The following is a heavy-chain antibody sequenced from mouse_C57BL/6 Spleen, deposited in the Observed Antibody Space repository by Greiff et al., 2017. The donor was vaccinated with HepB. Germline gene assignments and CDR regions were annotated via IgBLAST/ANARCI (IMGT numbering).Heavy chain of an antibody. Sequence: VQLQQSGAELVKPGASVKLSCKASGYTFTSYWMHWVKQRPGQGLEWIGMIHPNSGSTNYNEKFKSKATLTVDKSSSTAYMQLSSLTSEDSAVYYCARPGLNYYGSSFDYWGQGTTLTVSS. V-gene: IGHV1-64*01. CDR1: GYTFTSYW. D-gene: IGHD1-1*01. CDR3: ARPGLNYYGSSFDY. J-gene: IGHJ2*01. CDR2: IHPNSGST.